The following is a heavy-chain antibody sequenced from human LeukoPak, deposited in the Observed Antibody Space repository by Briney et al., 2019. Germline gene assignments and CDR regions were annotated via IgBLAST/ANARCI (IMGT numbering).Heavy chain of an antibody. Sequence: AGGSLRLSCAASGFTFSSYWMSWVRQAPGKGLEWVANIKQDGSEKYYVDSVKGRFTISRDNAKNSLYLQMNSLRAEDTAVYYCARDYYGSGSYQGYWGQGTLVTVSS. CDR3: ARDYYGSGSYQGY. CDR2: IKQDGSEK. J-gene: IGHJ4*02. CDR1: GFTFSSYW. D-gene: IGHD3-10*01. V-gene: IGHV3-7*03.